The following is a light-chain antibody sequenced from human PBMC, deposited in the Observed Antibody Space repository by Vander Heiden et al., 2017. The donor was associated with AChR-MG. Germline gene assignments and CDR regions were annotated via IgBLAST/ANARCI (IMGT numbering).Light chain of an antibody. CDR3: RQEGSSPLS. V-gene: IGKV3-20*01. J-gene: IGKJ4*01. Sequence: EIVLTQSPGTLSLSPGERASPSCRASQSVSSNYLAWYQQRPGQGPRLLIYGASSRATGIPDRFSGSGSGTDFTLTVSRLEPEDFAVYFCRQEGSSPLSFGGRTKVEIK. CDR2: GAS. CDR1: QSVSSNY.